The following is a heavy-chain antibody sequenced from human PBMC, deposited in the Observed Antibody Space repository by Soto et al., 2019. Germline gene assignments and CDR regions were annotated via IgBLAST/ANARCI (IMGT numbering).Heavy chain of an antibody. J-gene: IGHJ3*02. CDR3: APTVACCCGSCQYDAFAI. CDR1: EFTVSGHA. Sequence: EVQVLESGGGMVQPGGSLRLSCEGSEFTVSGHAMTWIRQAPGKGPEWVSTITADGGTYYADSVKGRFAMSRDTSGDTPYLKMNSLGGEGTAAYFWAPTVACCCGSCQYDAFAIRGQGTMVTVSS. V-gene: IGHV3-23*01. CDR2: ITADGGT. D-gene: IGHD2-15*01.